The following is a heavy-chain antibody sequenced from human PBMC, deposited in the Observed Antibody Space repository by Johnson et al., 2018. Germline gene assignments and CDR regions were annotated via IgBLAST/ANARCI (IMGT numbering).Heavy chain of an antibody. CDR2: ISYEGSNK. CDR3: AKDRMPAAVYYGMDV. D-gene: IGHD6-13*01. J-gene: IGHJ6*02. V-gene: IGHV3-30*18. Sequence: QVQLVQSGGGVVQPGRSLRLSCAASGFTFSSYGMHWVRQAPGKGREWVALISYEGSNKYYAESVKGRSTISRDNSKNTMYLQMNSLRAEDTAGYYCAKDRMPAAVYYGMDVWGQGTTVTVSS. CDR1: GFTFSSYG.